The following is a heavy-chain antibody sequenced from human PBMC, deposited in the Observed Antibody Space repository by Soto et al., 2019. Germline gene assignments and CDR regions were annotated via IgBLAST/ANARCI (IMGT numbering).Heavy chain of an antibody. Sequence: GGSLRLSCAASGFTFSNYGMHWVRQAPGKGLEWVAVIWYDESNKYYADSVKGRFTISRDNSKNTLYVQMNSLRAEDTAVYYCARDPSHGSGSYLDYWGQGTLVTVSS. CDR3: ARDPSHGSGSYLDY. V-gene: IGHV3-33*01. J-gene: IGHJ4*02. D-gene: IGHD3-10*01. CDR2: IWYDESNK. CDR1: GFTFSNYG.